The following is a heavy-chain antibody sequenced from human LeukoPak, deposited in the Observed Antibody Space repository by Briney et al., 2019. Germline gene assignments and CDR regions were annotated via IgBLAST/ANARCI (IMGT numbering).Heavy chain of an antibody. CDR2: IYYTGNT. CDR1: GGSLSNSF. D-gene: IGHD1-26*01. Sequence: PSETLSLTCTVSGGSLSNSFWSWIRHPPGKGLEWIAYIYYTGNTKYNPSLKSRVTISVDTSKNQFSVRLSSVTAADTAVYYCARDSGSSPTFDYWGQGTLVSVSS. J-gene: IGHJ4*02. CDR3: ARDSGSSPTFDY. V-gene: IGHV4-59*01.